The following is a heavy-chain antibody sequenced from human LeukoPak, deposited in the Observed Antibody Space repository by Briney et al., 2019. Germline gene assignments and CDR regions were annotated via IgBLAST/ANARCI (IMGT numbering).Heavy chain of an antibody. CDR1: GGSISSSSYY. CDR2: IYYSGST. Sequence: KPSETLSLTCSVSGGSISSSSYYWGWIRQPPGKGLEWIGSIYYSGSTYYNSSLKSRVTVSVDTSKNQFSLKLSSVTAADTAVYYCVRGSTLRHYQYWGQGTLVSVSS. V-gene: IGHV4-39*01. J-gene: IGHJ4*02. CDR3: VRGSTLRHYQY. D-gene: IGHD3-16*01.